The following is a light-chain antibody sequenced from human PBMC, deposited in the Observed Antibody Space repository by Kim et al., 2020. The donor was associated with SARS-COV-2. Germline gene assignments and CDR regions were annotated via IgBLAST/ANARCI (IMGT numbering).Light chain of an antibody. J-gene: IGLJ1*01. V-gene: IGLV2-23*01. CDR1: SSDVGSYNL. CDR3: FSYAGSSTYV. Sequence: QSALTQPASVSGSPGQSITISCTGTSSDVGSYNLVSWYQQHPGKAPKLMIYEGSKRPSGVSHRFSGSKFGNTASLTIAGLQAEDEADYYCFSYAGSSTYVFGAGTKVTVL. CDR2: EGS.